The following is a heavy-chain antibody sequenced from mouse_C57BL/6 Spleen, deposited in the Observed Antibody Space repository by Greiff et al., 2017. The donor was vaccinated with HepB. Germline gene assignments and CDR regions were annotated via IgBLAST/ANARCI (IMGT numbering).Heavy chain of an antibody. CDR1: GYTFTSYW. J-gene: IGHJ2*01. CDR2: IDPSDSYT. V-gene: IGHV1-50*01. CDR3: ARDGGTGGYYFGC. Sequence: VQLQQPGAELVKPGASVKLSCKASGYTFTSYWMQWVHQRPGQGLEWIGEIDPSDSYTNYNQKFKGEATLTVDTSSSTAYMQLSSLTSEDSAVYDCARDGGTGGYYFGCWGHSTTLTVSS. D-gene: IGHD1-1*02.